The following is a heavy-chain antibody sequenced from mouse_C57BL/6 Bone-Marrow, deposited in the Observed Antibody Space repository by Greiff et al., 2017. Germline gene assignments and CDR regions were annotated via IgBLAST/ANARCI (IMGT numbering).Heavy chain of an antibody. Sequence: EVKLLESGGDLVKPGGSLKLSCAASGFTFSSYGMSWVRQTPDKRLEWVATISSGGSYTYYPDSVKGRFTISRDNAKNTLYLQMSSLKSEDTAMYYCASPIYIANWFGYGGQGTLVTVSA. CDR3: ASPIYIANWFGY. V-gene: IGHV5-6*01. CDR2: ISSGGSYT. J-gene: IGHJ3*01. CDR1: GFTFSSYG. D-gene: IGHD1-3*01.